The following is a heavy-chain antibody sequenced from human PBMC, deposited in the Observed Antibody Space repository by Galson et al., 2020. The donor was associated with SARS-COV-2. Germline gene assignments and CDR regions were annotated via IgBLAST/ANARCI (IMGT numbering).Heavy chain of an antibody. Sequence: TNYNPSLRSRVTMSVDRSKNQFSLNLSSVTAADTAVYYCARVAYGDYNYGLDVWGQGTTVNVSS. CDR3: ARVAYGDYNYGLDV. D-gene: IGHD4-17*01. CDR2: T. V-gene: IGHV4-4*07. J-gene: IGHJ6*02.